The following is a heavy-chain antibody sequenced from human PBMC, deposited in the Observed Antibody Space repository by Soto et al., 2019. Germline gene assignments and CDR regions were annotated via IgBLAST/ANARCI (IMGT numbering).Heavy chain of an antibody. CDR3: ARVKGVGATWGLDY. CDR1: GYTFTGYY. J-gene: IGHJ4*02. Sequence: ASVKVSCKASGYTFTGYYMHWVRQAPGQGLEWMGWINPNSGGTNYAQKFQGRVTMTRDTSISTAHMELSRLRSDDTAVYYCARVKGVGATWGLDYWGQGTLVTVSS. D-gene: IGHD1-26*01. V-gene: IGHV1-2*02. CDR2: INPNSGGT.